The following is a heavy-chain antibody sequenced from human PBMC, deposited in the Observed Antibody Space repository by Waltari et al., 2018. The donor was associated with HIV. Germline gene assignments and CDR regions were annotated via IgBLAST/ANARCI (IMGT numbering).Heavy chain of an antibody. CDR2: ISYDGSSE. V-gene: IGHV3-30-3*01. Sequence: QEHLVESGGAVVQPGSSLRLSCAASGFTFSSYNMIWVRQAPGKGLEWVAVISYDGSSENYADFVKGRFPISRDNSENTLYLQMYSLRPEDTAVYYCARGGKYGDYQYYFDSWGQGTLVTVSP. CDR3: ARGGKYGDYQYYFDS. CDR1: GFTFSSYN. D-gene: IGHD4-17*01. J-gene: IGHJ4*02.